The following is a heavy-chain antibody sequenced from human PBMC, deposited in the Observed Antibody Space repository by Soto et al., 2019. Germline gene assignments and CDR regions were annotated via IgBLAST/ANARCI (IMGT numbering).Heavy chain of an antibody. J-gene: IGHJ4*02. CDR2: ISATGGST. CDR3: ANAEHPRRSIGFDY. D-gene: IGHD3-16*02. Sequence: AGGSLRLSCAGSGFTFASCVMTWVRQSPGKGLEWVSSISATGGSTYYAGSVKGRFTISRDNSKNTLFLQMNSLRAEDTAIYYCANAEHPRRSIGFDYWGQGTLVTVSS. CDR1: GFTFASCV. V-gene: IGHV3-23*01.